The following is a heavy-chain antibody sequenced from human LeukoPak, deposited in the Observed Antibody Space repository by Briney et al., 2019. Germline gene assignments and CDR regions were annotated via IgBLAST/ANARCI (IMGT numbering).Heavy chain of an antibody. V-gene: IGHV4-39*01. CDR2: VYYGETT. D-gene: IGHD3-22*01. CDR3: ARHLTYYFESTGYYPGWFDP. J-gene: IGHJ5*02. Sequence: SETLSLTCTVSGGPVSSEIYYWAWIRQAPGKGLEWFGSVYYGETTYYNPSLKSRVTMSVDTSKSQFSLKLSSVTAADTAVYYCARHLTYYFESTGYYPGWFDPWGQGTLVTVSS. CDR1: GGPVSSEIYY.